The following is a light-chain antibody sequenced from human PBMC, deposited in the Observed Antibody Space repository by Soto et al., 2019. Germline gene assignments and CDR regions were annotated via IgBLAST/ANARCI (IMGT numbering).Light chain of an antibody. V-gene: IGLV2-14*01. CDR2: DVS. J-gene: IGLJ1*01. CDR1: SSDVGGYNY. Sequence: QSALTQPASVSGSPGQSITISCTGTSSDVGGYNYVPWYQQHPGRAPKLMIYDVSNRPSGISNRFSGSKSGNTASLTISGLQAEDEADYYCSSYTSSSTLRGVFGTGTKVTVL. CDR3: SSYTSSSTLRGV.